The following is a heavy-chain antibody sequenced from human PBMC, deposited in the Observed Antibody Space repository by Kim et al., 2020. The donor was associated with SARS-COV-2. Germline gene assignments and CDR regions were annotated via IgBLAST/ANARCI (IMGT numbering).Heavy chain of an antibody. CDR3: ARLARGRITIFGVGAFDI. D-gene: IGHD3-3*01. V-gene: IGHV4-39*01. Sequence: KSRVTISVDTSKNQFSRKLSSVTAADTAVYYCARLARGRITIFGVGAFDIWGQGTMVTVSS. J-gene: IGHJ3*02.